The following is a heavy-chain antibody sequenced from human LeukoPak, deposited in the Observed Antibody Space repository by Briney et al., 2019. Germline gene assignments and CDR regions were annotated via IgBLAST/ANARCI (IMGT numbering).Heavy chain of an antibody. CDR1: GFTFSSYS. D-gene: IGHD6-13*01. CDR2: ISGSGGST. J-gene: IGHJ6*02. V-gene: IGHV3-23*01. CDR3: ASQAYSSWVNYGMDV. Sequence: GSLRLPCAASGFTFSSYSLNWVRPAPGKGLEWVSAISGSGGSTYYADSVKGRFTISRDNSKNTLYLQMNSLRAEDTAVYYCASQAYSSWVNYGMDVWGQGTTVTVSS.